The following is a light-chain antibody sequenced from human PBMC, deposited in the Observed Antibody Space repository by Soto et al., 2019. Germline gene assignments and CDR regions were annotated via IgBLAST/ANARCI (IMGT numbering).Light chain of an antibody. J-gene: IGKJ2*01. CDR1: QSITNW. CDR3: QQYNSFPYT. Sequence: DIQMTQSPSTLSASVGDRVTITCRASQSITNWLAWYQQKPGKAPKLLIYKASSLESGVPSRFRGSGSGTEFTLTISSLQTDDFATYYCQQYNSFPYTFGQGTKLEIK. V-gene: IGKV1-5*03. CDR2: KAS.